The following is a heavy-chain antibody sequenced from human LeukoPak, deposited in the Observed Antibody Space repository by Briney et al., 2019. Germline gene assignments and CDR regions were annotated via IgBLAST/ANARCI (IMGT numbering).Heavy chain of an antibody. V-gene: IGHV4-59*01. Sequence: SETLSLTCTVSGGSISSYYWSWIRQPPGKGLEWIWYIYYSGSTTYNPSLKSRATISVDTSNHQSPLKLRSVPAADTAVYYCARVALLYFEWLPQYYFDYWGQGALVTVSS. D-gene: IGHD3-9*01. J-gene: IGHJ4*02. CDR2: IYYSGST. CDR1: GGSISSYY. CDR3: ARVALLYFEWLPQYYFDY.